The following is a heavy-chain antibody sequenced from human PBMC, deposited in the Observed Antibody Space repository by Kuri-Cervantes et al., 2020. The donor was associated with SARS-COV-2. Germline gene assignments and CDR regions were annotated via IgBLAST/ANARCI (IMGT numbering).Heavy chain of an antibody. CDR3: ARDYIAARPGLDY. Sequence: GGSLRLSCAASGFTFSSYGMHWVRQAPGKGLEWVAVIWYDGSNKYYADSVKGRSTISRDNSKNTLYLQMNSLRAEDTAVYYCARDYIAARPGLDYWGQGTLVTGSS. V-gene: IGHV3-33*01. D-gene: IGHD6-6*01. J-gene: IGHJ4*02. CDR1: GFTFSSYG. CDR2: IWYDGSNK.